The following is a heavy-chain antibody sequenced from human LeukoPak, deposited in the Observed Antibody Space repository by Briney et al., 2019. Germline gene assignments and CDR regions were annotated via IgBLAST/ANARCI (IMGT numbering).Heavy chain of an antibody. V-gene: IGHV3-66*01. CDR3: ARDTDYYGSGRQGYFDH. CDR1: GFSISDSF. D-gene: IGHD3-10*01. Sequence: GGSLRLSCAASGFSISDSFMGWVRQTPGKGLEWVSLIFSGGETYSADSVKGRFAISKDNSKNTLHLQMNSLRVEDTAMYYCARDTDYYGSGRQGYFDHWGQGTLVTVSS. CDR2: IFSGGET. J-gene: IGHJ1*01.